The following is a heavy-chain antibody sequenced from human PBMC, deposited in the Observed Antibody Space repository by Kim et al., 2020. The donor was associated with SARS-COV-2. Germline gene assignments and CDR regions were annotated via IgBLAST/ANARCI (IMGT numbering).Heavy chain of an antibody. Sequence: TNYAQKFQARATMTRDTSISTAYMELSRLRSDDTVVYYCARGTGPAEFDPWGQGTLVTVSS. CDR3: ARGTGPAEFDP. D-gene: IGHD3-10*01. CDR2: T. V-gene: IGHV1-2*05. J-gene: IGHJ5*02.